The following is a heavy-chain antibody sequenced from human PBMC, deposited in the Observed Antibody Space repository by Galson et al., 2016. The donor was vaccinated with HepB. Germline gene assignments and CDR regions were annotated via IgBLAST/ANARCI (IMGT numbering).Heavy chain of an antibody. V-gene: IGHV1-24*01. J-gene: IGHJ6*02. CDR2: FDPEEGET. Sequence: SVKVSCKVPGYTLTELSMHWVRQAPGKGLEWMGGFDPEEGETIYAQKLQGRVTMTEDTTTDTAYMELRSLRSDDTAVYYCARDQYDFWSGYYTPPSLYGMDVWGQGTTVTVSS. D-gene: IGHD3-3*01. CDR1: GYTLTELS. CDR3: ARDQYDFWSGYYTPPSLYGMDV.